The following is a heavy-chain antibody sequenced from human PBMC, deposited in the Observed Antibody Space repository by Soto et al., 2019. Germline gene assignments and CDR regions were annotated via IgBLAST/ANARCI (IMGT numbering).Heavy chain of an antibody. J-gene: IGHJ4*02. V-gene: IGHV3-48*02. CDR2: ISRSSSTI. D-gene: IGHD3-22*01. Sequence: PGGTLRLSCAASGFPFSSYSMHCVRQAPGKGLEWVSFISRSSSTIYYADSVKGRFTISRGKAKNSLYMHMNSLRDEDTAVYYCARDNGYCDSSGTMGTGGQGTLVTVSS. CDR1: GFPFSSYS. CDR3: ARDNGYCDSSGTMGT.